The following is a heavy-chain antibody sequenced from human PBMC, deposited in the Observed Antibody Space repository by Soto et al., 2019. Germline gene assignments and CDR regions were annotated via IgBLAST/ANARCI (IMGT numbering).Heavy chain of an antibody. CDR1: GFTFSSYA. V-gene: IGHV3-23*01. CDR3: AQYLPGVRYYSMDV. J-gene: IGHJ6*02. Sequence: EVQLLESGGGLVQPGGSLRLSCAASGFTFSSYAMKWVRQAPGKGLEWVSLIGESGTPTYYADSVKGRFTISRDNSENTRFLEMYSRRAEYTAVYYCAQYLPGVRYYSMDVWGQGTTVTVSS. CDR2: IGESGTPT.